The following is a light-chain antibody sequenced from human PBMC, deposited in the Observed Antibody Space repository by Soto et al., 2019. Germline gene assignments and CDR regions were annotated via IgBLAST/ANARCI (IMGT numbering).Light chain of an antibody. V-gene: IGKV3-20*01. CDR3: QQYNSSPRT. CDR2: DAS. CDR1: QSIASH. J-gene: IGKJ4*01. Sequence: EIVLTQSPVTLSLYPGERATLSCRASQSIASHLAWYQQKPGQPPRLLIYDASRRATGIPDRFSGSGSGTDFSLTISRLEPEDFAMYYCQQYNSSPRTFGGGTKVDIK.